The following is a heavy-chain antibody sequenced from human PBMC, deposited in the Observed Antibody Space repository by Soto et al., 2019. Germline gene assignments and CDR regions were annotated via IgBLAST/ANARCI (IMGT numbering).Heavy chain of an antibody. J-gene: IGHJ6*02. Sequence: GGSLRLSCAASGFTFSSYWMHWVRQAPGKGLVWVSRINSDGSSTSYADSVKGRFTISRDNAKNTLYLQMNSLRAEDTAVYYCARVSITDHYYGMDVWGQGTTVTVSS. CDR3: ARVSITDHYYGMDV. D-gene: IGHD3-10*01. CDR1: GFTFSSYW. V-gene: IGHV3-74*01. CDR2: INSDGSST.